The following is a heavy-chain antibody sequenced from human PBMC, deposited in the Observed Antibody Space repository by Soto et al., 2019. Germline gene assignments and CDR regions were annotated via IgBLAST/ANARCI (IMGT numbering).Heavy chain of an antibody. CDR2: LRNKANDYST. CDR3: DQIDLVETFDP. V-gene: IGHV3-72*01. Sequence: GGSLRLSCAASGFTFSDYYMDWVRQAPGKGPEWVGRLRNKANDYSTEYAASVKGRFTTSRDDSKNLLYLQMNSLITEDTAVYYCDQIDLVETFDPRGQGTMVTVYS. J-gene: IGHJ5*02. CDR1: GFTFSDYY.